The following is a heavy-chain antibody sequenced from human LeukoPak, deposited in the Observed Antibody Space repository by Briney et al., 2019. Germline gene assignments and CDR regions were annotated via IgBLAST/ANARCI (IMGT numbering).Heavy chain of an antibody. CDR2: TSYDGSKK. D-gene: IGHD6-6*01. Sequence: PGGTLRLSCAVSGFTFSDYDMRWVRQAPGKGLNWVGVTSYDGSKKYYADSVKSRFTISRDNSKNTLYLQMNTLRADDTAVYYCARSGRGSSTWFDFWGQGTLVTVSS. J-gene: IGHJ4*02. V-gene: IGHV3-30*01. CDR3: ARSGRGSSTWFDF. CDR1: GFTFSDYD.